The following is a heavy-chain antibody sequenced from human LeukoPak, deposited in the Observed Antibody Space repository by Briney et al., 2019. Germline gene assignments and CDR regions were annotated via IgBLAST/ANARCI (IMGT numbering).Heavy chain of an antibody. J-gene: IGHJ4*02. Sequence: GGSLRLSCAASGFTFSSYSMNWVRQAPGKGLEWVSYISSSSSTIYYADSVKGRFTISRDNAKNSLYLQMNSLRAEDTAVYYCARGSSGWYGGFDYWGQGTLVTVSS. D-gene: IGHD6-19*01. CDR1: GFTFSSYS. CDR2: ISSSSSTI. V-gene: IGHV3-48*01. CDR3: ARGSSGWYGGFDY.